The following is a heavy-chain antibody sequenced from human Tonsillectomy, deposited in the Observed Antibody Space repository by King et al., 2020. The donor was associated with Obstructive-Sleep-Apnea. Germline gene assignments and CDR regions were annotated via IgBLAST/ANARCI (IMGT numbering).Heavy chain of an antibody. CDR2: INHSGST. D-gene: IGHD4-17*01. J-gene: IGHJ4*02. Sequence: VQLQQWGAGLLKPSETLSLTCAVYGGFFSGYYWSWIRQPPGKGLEWIVEINHSGSTNYNPSLKSRVTISVDTSKNQFSLKLSSVTAADTAVYYFARLHLLDTVTRDYWGQGTLVTVSS. V-gene: IGHV4-34*01. CDR3: ARLHLLDTVTRDY. CDR1: GGFFSGYY.